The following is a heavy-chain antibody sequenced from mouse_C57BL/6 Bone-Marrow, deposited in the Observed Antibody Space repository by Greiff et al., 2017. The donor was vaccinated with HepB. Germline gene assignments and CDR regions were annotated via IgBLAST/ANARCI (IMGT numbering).Heavy chain of an antibody. D-gene: IGHD2-1*01. CDR2: GQGLEWIG. CDR1: YTFSRRVH. V-gene: IGHV1-87*01. Sequence: VQLQQSGPELARPWASVKISCQAFYTFSRRVHFAIRDTNYWMQWVKQRPGQGLEWIGAIYPGNGDTSSNQKFKGKATLTADKSSSTAYMQLSSLTSEDSAVYYCASSFCYGNFYYAMDYWGQGTSVTGSS. J-gene: IGHJ4*01. CDR3: SEDSAVYYCASSFCYGNFYYAMDY.